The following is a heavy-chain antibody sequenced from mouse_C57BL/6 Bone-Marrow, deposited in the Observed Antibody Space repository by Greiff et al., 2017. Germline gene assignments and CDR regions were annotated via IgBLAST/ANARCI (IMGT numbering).Heavy chain of an antibody. D-gene: IGHD2-5*01. J-gene: IGHJ1*01. CDR2: IYPGSGST. CDR3: ARPYHSNYWYFDV. CDR1: GYTFTSYW. Sequence: QVQLQQPGAELVKPGASVKMSCKASGYTFTSYWITWVKQRPGQGLEWIGDIYPGSGSTNYNEKFKSKATLTVDKSSSTAYMQLSSLTSEDSAVYYRARPYHSNYWYFDVWGPGTPVPVSS. V-gene: IGHV1-55*01.